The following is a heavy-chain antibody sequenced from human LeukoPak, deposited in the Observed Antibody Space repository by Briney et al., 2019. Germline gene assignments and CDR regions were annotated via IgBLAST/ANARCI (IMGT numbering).Heavy chain of an antibody. V-gene: IGHV3-7*03. D-gene: IGHD6-13*01. Sequence: GSLRLSCAASGFTFTTYWMSWVRQAPGKGLEWVANIKQDGTERYYVDSVKGRFTISRDNSKNTLNLQMNSLRADDTAVYYCAKDSGFAYSSSWYRVDAFDIWGQGTMVTVSS. CDR2: IKQDGTER. CDR3: AKDSGFAYSSSWYRVDAFDI. J-gene: IGHJ3*02. CDR1: GFTFTTYW.